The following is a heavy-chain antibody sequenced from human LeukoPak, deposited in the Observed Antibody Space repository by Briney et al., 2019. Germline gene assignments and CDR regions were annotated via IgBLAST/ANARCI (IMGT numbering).Heavy chain of an antibody. CDR3: AREYYYGMDV. J-gene: IGHJ6*02. CDR2: MKYDGSEK. Sequence: GGSLRLSCAASGFTFNSYWMSWVRQAPGKGLEWVANMKYDGSEKYSVDSVKGRFTTSRDNARNSLYLQMNSLRAEDTAVYYCAREYYYGMDVWGQGTTVTVSS. CDR1: GFTFNSYW. V-gene: IGHV3-7*01.